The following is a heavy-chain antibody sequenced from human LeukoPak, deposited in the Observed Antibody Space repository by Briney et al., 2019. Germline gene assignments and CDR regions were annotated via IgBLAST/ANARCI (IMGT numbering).Heavy chain of an antibody. CDR3: ARRGENWGIAFDI. V-gene: IGHV4-39*01. CDR2: IYYSGNT. Sequence: SETLSLTCTVSGGSISTSSYYWGWIRQPPGKGLERIASIYYSGNTYYNPSLKSRVAISIDTSKNQFPLKLSSVTAADTAVYYCARRGENWGIAFDIWGQGTMVTVSS. D-gene: IGHD3-16*01. CDR1: GGSISTSSYY. J-gene: IGHJ3*02.